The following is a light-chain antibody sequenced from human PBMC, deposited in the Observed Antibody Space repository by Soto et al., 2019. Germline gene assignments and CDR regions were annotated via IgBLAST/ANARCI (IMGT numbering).Light chain of an antibody. J-gene: IGKJ1*01. CDR3: QQCGSSPWT. CDR1: QTISSNF. Sequence: EIGLTQSPGTLSLSPGETATLSFRASQTISSNFLAWYQQKPGQAPRLLIYTVSTRATGIPDRFSGSGSGTDFTLTISRLEPDDFAVYYCQQCGSSPWTFDQGTKVDI. V-gene: IGKV3-20*01. CDR2: TVS.